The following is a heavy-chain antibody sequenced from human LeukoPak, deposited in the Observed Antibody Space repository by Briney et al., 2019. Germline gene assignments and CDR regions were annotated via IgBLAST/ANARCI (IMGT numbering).Heavy chain of an antibody. V-gene: IGHV4-59*01. J-gene: IGHJ5*02. CDR1: VGSISSYF. CDR2: IYYSGST. CDR3: ARDGYSGYDLVVVTASNWFDP. D-gene: IGHD5-12*01. Sequence: PSETLSLTCAVSVGSISSYFWSWIRQPPGKGLVWSGYIYYSGSTNYNTSLKSRVTISVDTSKNQFSLKLSSVTTADTAVYYCARDGYSGYDLVVVTASNWFDPWGQGTLVTVSS.